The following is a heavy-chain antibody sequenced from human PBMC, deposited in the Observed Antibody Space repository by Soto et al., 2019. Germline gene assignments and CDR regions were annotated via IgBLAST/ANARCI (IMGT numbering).Heavy chain of an antibody. J-gene: IGHJ4*02. D-gene: IGHD3-22*01. CDR1: GGSISSGGYS. V-gene: IGHV4-30-2*01. CDR2: IYHSGST. Sequence: PSETLSLTYAVSGGSISSGGYSWSWIRQPPGKGLEWIGYIYHSGSTYYNPSLKSRVTISVDRSKNQFSLKLSSVTAADTAVYYCAGNSYDSSGITHTDYWGQGTLVTVSS. CDR3: AGNSYDSSGITHTDY.